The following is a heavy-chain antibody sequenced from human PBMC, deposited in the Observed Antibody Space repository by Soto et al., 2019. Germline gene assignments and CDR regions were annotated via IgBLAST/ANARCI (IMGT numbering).Heavy chain of an antibody. CDR3: TRGSPYRNYYFDGMDV. CDR2: IRAEAYGGTA. V-gene: IGHV3-49*04. CDR1: GFTFSDYA. D-gene: IGHD1-1*01. J-gene: IGHJ6*02. Sequence: GGSLRLSCTSSGFTFSDYAMSWVRQAPGKGLEWLGFIRAEAYGGTADYAASVTGRFTISRDDSRNIAYLQMNSLQTEDTAVYYCTRGSPYRNYYFDGMDVWGQGTTVTVSS.